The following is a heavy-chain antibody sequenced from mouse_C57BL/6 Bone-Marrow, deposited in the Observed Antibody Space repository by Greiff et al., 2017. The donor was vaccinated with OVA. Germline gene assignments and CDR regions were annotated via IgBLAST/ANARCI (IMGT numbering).Heavy chain of an antibody. Sequence: EVHLVESGPGLVKPSQSLSLTCSVTGYSITSGYYWNWIRQFPGNKLEWMGYISYDGSNKYNPSLQNRISITRDTSKNKFFLKLNSVTTEDTATYYCARGGGLYWYFDVWGTGTTVTVSS. CDR3: ARGGGLYWYFDV. J-gene: IGHJ1*03. CDR2: ISYDGSN. CDR1: GYSITSGYY. V-gene: IGHV3-6*01.